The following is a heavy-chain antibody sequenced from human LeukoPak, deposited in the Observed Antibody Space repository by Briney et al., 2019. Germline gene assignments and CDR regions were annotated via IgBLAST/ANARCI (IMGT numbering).Heavy chain of an antibody. J-gene: IGHJ4*02. CDR1: GFSFSNYA. CDR2: IIASSGST. V-gene: IGHV3-23*01. D-gene: IGHD5-12*01. CDR3: AKGGYDYVEIGYFDY. Sequence: LGGSLRLSCVASGFSFSNYAMSWVRQAPGKGLEWVSLIIASSGSTFYADSVKGRFTISRDKSTNTLYLQMNSLRAEDTAVYYCAKGGYDYVEIGYFDYWGQGTPVTVSS.